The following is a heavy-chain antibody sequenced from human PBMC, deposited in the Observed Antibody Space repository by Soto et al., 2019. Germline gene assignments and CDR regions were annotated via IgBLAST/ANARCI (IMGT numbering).Heavy chain of an antibody. CDR1: GYTFTSYD. V-gene: IGHV1-2*02. Sequence: GASVKVSCKASGYTFTSYDINWVRQAPGQGLEWMGWINPNTGGTKYEQKFQGRVTMTRDTSVSTAYMEVGRLTSDDTAVYYCARARVPTISEDAFDMWGQGTLVTVSS. J-gene: IGHJ3*02. CDR2: INPNTGGT. CDR3: ARARVPTISEDAFDM. D-gene: IGHD2-2*01.